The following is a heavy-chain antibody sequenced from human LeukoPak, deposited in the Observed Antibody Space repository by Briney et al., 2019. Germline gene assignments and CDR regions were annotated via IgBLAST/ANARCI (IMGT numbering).Heavy chain of an antibody. CDR2: ISSSSSDI. CDR3: ARDPGSTYPNDAFDI. D-gene: IGHD6-13*01. Sequence: GGPVSLLCAASGFSFSIYSMNCLRQAPGKGREWVSSISSSSSDIYYADSVKGRFTISRDNAKNSLYLQMNSLRAEDTAVYYCARDPGSTYPNDAFDIWGQGTMVTVSS. CDR1: GFSFSIYS. V-gene: IGHV3-21*01. J-gene: IGHJ3*02.